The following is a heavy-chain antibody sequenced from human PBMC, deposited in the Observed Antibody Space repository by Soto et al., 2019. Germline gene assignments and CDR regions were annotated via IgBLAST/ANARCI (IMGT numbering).Heavy chain of an antibody. Sequence: EVQLVESGGGLVKPGGSLRLSCAASGFTFSSYSMNWVRQAPGKGLEWVSSISSSSSYIYYADSVKGRFTISRDNAKNSLYLQMNSLRAEDTAVYYSARDRADLYYYYYGMDVWGQGTTVTVSS. CDR1: GFTFSSYS. J-gene: IGHJ6*02. V-gene: IGHV3-21*01. CDR2: ISSSSSYI. D-gene: IGHD6-19*01. CDR3: ARDRADLYYYYYGMDV.